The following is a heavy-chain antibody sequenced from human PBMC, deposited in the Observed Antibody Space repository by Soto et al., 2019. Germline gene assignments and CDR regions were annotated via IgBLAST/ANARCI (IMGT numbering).Heavy chain of an antibody. CDR3: AKDAAYYLDY. Sequence: PGGILGLSCAASEFTFDNYALYCVRQAPGKGLEWVSGISWDSGSIDYADSVRGRFTISRDNARNSLYLRMSSLRPEDTALYYCAKDAAYYLDYWGQGTLVTVSS. CDR2: ISWDSGSI. J-gene: IGHJ4*02. D-gene: IGHD6-25*01. CDR1: EFTFDNYA. V-gene: IGHV3-9*01.